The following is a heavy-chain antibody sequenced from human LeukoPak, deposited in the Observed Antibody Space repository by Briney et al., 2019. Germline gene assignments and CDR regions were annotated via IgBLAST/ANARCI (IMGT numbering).Heavy chain of an antibody. J-gene: IGHJ4*02. Sequence: GGSLRLSCAASGFTFSGSAMHWVRQASWKGLEWVGRIRSKANSYATAYAASVKGRFTISRDDSKNTAYLQMNSLKTEDTAVYYCTRPHYDSSGYYYAFDYWGQGTLVTVSS. D-gene: IGHD3-22*01. CDR3: TRPHYDSSGYYYAFDY. CDR1: GFTFSGSA. V-gene: IGHV3-73*01. CDR2: IRSKANSYAT.